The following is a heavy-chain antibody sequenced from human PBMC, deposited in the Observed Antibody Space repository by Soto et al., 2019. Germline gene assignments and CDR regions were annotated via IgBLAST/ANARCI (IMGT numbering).Heavy chain of an antibody. Sequence: GGSLRLSCAASGFTFSSYGMHWVRQAPGKGLEWVAVIWYDGSNKYYADSVKGRFTISRDNSKNTLYLQMNSLRAEDTAVYYCARETGYYGSGSYYNVGVYDYWGQGTLVTVSS. CDR1: GFTFSSYG. V-gene: IGHV3-33*01. D-gene: IGHD3-10*01. CDR3: ARETGYYGSGSYYNVGVYDY. CDR2: IWYDGSNK. J-gene: IGHJ4*02.